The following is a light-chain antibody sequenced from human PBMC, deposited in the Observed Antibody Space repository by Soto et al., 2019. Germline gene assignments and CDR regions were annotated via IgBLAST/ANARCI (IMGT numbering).Light chain of an antibody. CDR3: HQYGSAPIT. Sequence: DSHRTPSSTSLPATVVNSLPITYRARQAIRNDLGWYQQKPAKAPKRLIYAASSLESGVPSRFSGSGSGTEFTLTISSLEPEDFAVYYCHQYGSAPITFGQGTRLEI. CDR2: AAS. CDR1: QAIRND. V-gene: IGKV1-17*01. J-gene: IGKJ5*01.